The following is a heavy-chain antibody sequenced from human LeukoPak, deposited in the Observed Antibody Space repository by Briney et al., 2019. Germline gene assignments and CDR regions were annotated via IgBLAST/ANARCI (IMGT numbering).Heavy chain of an antibody. D-gene: IGHD3-10*01. V-gene: IGHV4-39*07. Sequence: PSETLSLTCTVSGGSISSSSYYWGWIRQPPGKGLEWIGSIYYSGSTYYNPSLKSRVTTSVDTSKNQFSLKLSSVTAADTAVYYCARDNGPMVRGVIHYWGQGTLVTVSS. CDR2: IYYSGST. J-gene: IGHJ4*02. CDR3: ARDNGPMVRGVIHY. CDR1: GGSISSSSYY.